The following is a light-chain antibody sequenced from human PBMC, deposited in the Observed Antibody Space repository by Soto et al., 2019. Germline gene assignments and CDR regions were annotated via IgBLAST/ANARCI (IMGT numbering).Light chain of an antibody. CDR3: QQYGSSLYT. J-gene: IGKJ2*01. CDR2: GAS. V-gene: IGKV3-20*01. CDR1: QSVSSSY. Sequence: EIVLTQSPGTLSLSPGERATLSCRASQSVSSSYLAWYQQKPGQAPRLLIYGASSRATGIPERFSSSGSGTDFTLTISRLEPEDFAVYYCQQYGSSLYTFGQGTKLEIK.